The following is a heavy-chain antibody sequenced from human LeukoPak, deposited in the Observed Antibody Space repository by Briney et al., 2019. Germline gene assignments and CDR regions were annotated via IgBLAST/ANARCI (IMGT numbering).Heavy chain of an antibody. J-gene: IGHJ6*02. CDR1: GFTFSSYG. Sequence: PGGSLRLSCAASGFTFSSYGMHWVRQAPGKGLEWVAVISYDGSNEYYADSVKGRFTISRDNSKNTLYLQMNSLRAEDTAVYYCAYRGGYSTMTSGVGNYYYGMDVWGQGTTVTVSS. V-gene: IGHV3-30*03. D-gene: IGHD2-8*01. CDR3: AYRGGYSTMTSGVGNYYYGMDV. CDR2: ISYDGSNE.